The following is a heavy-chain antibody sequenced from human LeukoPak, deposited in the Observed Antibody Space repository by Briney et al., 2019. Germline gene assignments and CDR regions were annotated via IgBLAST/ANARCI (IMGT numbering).Heavy chain of an antibody. Sequence: SETLSLSCAVSGYSISSGYYWGWIRLPPGKGLEWIASLSHSGPTYYNPSLKSRVTISLDKSKKQFSLKLSYVNDADTAVYYCARPTSGWFTDAFDIWGQGTMVTVSS. D-gene: IGHD6-19*01. CDR1: GYSISSGYY. CDR2: LSHSGPT. J-gene: IGHJ3*02. CDR3: ARPTSGWFTDAFDI. V-gene: IGHV4-38-2*01.